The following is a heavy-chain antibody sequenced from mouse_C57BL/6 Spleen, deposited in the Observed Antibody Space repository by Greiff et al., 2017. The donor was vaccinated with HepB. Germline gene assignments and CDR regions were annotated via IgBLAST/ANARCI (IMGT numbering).Heavy chain of an antibody. Sequence: EVQLVESGGGLVQPKGSLKLSCAASGFSFNTYAMNWVRQAPGKGLEWVARIRSKSNNYATYYADSVKDRFTISRDDSESMLYLQMNNLKTEDTAMYYCVREGYYYGSLWYFDVWGTGTTVTVSS. CDR3: VREGYYYGSLWYFDV. CDR1: GFSFNTYA. D-gene: IGHD1-1*01. J-gene: IGHJ1*03. V-gene: IGHV10-1*01. CDR2: IRSKSNNYAT.